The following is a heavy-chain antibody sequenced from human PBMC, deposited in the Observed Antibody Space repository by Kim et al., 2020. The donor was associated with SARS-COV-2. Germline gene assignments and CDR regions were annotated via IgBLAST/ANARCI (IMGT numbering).Heavy chain of an antibody. J-gene: IGHJ4*02. D-gene: IGHD1-1*01. V-gene: IGHV3-33*06. CDR2: IWYDGSNK. CDR1: GFTFSSYG. CDR3: AKENYKATGTTGYFDY. Sequence: GGSLRLSCAASGFTFSSYGMHWVRQAPGKGLEWVAVIWYDGSNKYYADSVKGRFTISRDNSKNTLYLQMNSLRAEDTAVYYCAKENYKATGTTGYFDYWGQGTLVTVSS.